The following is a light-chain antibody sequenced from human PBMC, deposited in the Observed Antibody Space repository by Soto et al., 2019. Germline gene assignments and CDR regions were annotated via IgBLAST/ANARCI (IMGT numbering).Light chain of an antibody. J-gene: IGKJ4*01. Sequence: EILLTQSPGTLSLSPWERATLSCRASQSVSSSYLAWYQQKPGQAPRLLIYGASSRATGIPDRFSGSGSGTEFTLTISRLEPEDFAVYYCHQYGISPFGGGTKVDNK. CDR2: GAS. CDR3: HQYGISP. CDR1: QSVSSSY. V-gene: IGKV3-20*01.